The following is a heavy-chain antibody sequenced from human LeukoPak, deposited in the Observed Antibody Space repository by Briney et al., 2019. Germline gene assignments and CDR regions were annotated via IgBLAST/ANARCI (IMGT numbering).Heavy chain of an antibody. CDR2: IYPGDSDT. V-gene: IGHV5-51*01. J-gene: IGHJ4*02. CDR1: GYSFTSYW. CDR3: ARHVRYSSSWFFDY. Sequence: GEALKISCKGSGYSFTSYWIGWVRQMRGKGLEWVGIIYPGDSDTRYSPSFQGQVTISADKSISTAYLQWSSLKASDTAMYYCARHVRYSSSWFFDYWGQGTLVTVSS. D-gene: IGHD6-13*01.